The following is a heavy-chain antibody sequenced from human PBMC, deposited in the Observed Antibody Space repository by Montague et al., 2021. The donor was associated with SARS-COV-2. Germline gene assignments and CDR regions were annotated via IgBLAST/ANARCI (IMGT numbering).Heavy chain of an antibody. D-gene: IGHD6-13*01. J-gene: IGHJ6*02. CDR3: ARDYIAAAGIYYYSYGMAF. CDR2: IDWDDDK. CDR1: GFSLSTSGMC. Sequence: PALVKPTQTLTLTCTFSGFSLSTSGMCVSWIRQPPGKALEWLARIDWDDDKYYNTSLKTRLTISKDTSKNQVVLTMTNMDPVDTATYYCARDYIAAAGIYYYSYGMAFWGQGTTVTVSS. V-gene: IGHV2-70*11.